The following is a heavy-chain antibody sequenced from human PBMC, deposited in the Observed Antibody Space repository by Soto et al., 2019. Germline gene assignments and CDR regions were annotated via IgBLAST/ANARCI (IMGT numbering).Heavy chain of an antibody. CDR2: IVVGSGNT. V-gene: IGHV1-58*01. CDR3: AADPYCGGDCYFDY. D-gene: IGHD2-21*02. Sequence: GASVKVSCKASGFTFFTSAVPWVRQARGQGLEWIGWIVVGSGNTNYAQKFQARVTITRDMSTNTAYMELTSLRSEDTAVYYCAADPYCGGDCYFDYWGQGIMVTVSS. J-gene: IGHJ4*02. CDR1: GFTFFTSA.